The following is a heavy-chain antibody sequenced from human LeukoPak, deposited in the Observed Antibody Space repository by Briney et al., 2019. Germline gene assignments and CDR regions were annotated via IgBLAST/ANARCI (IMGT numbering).Heavy chain of an antibody. CDR2: IIPIFGTA. J-gene: IGHJ4*02. CDR3: ARALYYYDSSGYFDY. D-gene: IGHD3-22*01. V-gene: IGHV1-69*05. Sequence: GASVKVSCKASGGTFSSYAISWVRQAPGQGLEWMGRIIPIFGTANYAQKFQGRVTITTDESTSTAYMELSSLRSEDTAVYYCARALYYYDSSGYFDYWGQGTLVTVSS. CDR1: GGTFSSYA.